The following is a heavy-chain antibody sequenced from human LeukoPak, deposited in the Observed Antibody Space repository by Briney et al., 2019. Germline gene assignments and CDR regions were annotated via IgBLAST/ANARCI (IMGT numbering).Heavy chain of an antibody. V-gene: IGHV4-39*07. CDR2: IYYSGST. CDR1: GGSISSSSYY. J-gene: IGHJ3*02. CDR3: ARSEALGYCSGGSWPRPCWTFDI. Sequence: KPSETLSLTCTVSGGSISSSSYYWGWIRQPPGKGLEWIGSIYYSGSTYYNPSLKSRVTISVDTSKNQFSLKLSSVTAADTAVYYCARSEALGYCSGGSWPRPCWTFDIWGQGTMVTVSS. D-gene: IGHD2-15*01.